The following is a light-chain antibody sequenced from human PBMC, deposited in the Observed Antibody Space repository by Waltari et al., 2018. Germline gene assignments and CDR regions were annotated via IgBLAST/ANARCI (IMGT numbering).Light chain of an antibody. Sequence: DIVMTQSPDSLAVSLGERATINCKSSQSVLYSSNNKNYLAWYQQKPRQPPKLLIYWASTRESGVPDRVSGRGSGTDFTLTISSLQAEDVAVYYCQQYYSAPFTFGQGTKLEI. J-gene: IGKJ2*01. CDR3: QQYYSAPFT. CDR1: QSVLYSSNNKNY. V-gene: IGKV4-1*01. CDR2: WAS.